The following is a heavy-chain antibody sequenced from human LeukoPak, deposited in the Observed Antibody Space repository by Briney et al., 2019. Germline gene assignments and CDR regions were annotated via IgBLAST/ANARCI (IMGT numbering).Heavy chain of an antibody. CDR1: GYTFTGYY. V-gene: IGHV1-2*02. Sequence: GASVKVSCKASGYTFTGYYMHWVRQAPGQGLEWMGWINPNSGGTNYAQKFQGRVTMTRDTSISTAYMELSRLRSDDTAVYYCAREYCSSTSCSIFGPWGQGTLVTVSS. CDR2: INPNSGGT. J-gene: IGHJ5*02. D-gene: IGHD2-2*01. CDR3: AREYCSSTSCSIFGP.